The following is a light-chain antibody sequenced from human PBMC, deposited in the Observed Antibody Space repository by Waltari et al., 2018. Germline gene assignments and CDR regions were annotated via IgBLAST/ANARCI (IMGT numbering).Light chain of an antibody. CDR3: QQYDNWPVT. V-gene: IGKV3-15*01. J-gene: IGKJ5*01. Sequence: EIVMTQSPATLSVSPGERATLSCRASQGVSSNLAWYQQKPGQAPRLLIYGASTGATGIPARFSGSGSGTDFTLTISSLQSEDFAVYYCQQYDNWPVTFGQGTRLEIK. CDR1: QGVSSN. CDR2: GAS.